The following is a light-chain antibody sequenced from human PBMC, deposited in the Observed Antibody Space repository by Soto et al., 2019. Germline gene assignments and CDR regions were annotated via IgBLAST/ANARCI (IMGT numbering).Light chain of an antibody. CDR3: LQYYTYPRT. V-gene: IGKV1-17*01. Sequence: DIQMTQSPSSLSASVGDRVTITCRASQGIRNDLGWFQQKPGKAPKRLIYAVSNLESGVPSRFGGSGSGTEFTLPISSLQAEDFATYYCLQYYTYPRTFGQGTKLEIK. CDR1: QGIRND. CDR2: AVS. J-gene: IGKJ2*01.